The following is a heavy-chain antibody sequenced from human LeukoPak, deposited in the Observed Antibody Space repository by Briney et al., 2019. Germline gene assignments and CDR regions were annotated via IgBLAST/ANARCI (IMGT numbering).Heavy chain of an antibody. Sequence: GGSLRLSCTASGFTVSSNFMSWVRQAPGKGLEWVSVIYGGGSTYYADSVKGRFTISRDTSKNTLYLQMNSLRAEDTAVYYCARELRFSWDYWGQGTLVTVSS. CDR1: GFTVSSNF. J-gene: IGHJ4*02. CDR3: ARELRFSWDY. CDR2: IYGGGST. D-gene: IGHD3-3*01. V-gene: IGHV3-53*01.